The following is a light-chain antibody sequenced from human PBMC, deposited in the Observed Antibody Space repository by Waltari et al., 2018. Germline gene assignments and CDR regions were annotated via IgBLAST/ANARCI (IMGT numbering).Light chain of an antibody. CDR2: GKN. V-gene: IGLV3-19*01. J-gene: IGLJ1*01. Sequence: SSELTQDPAVSVALGQTVRITCQGDSLRSYYASWYQQKPGQAPLLVIYGKNNRPSGIPDRFSGSSSRNTASLTITGAQAEDEADYYCNSRDSSDNHLVFGTGTKVTVL. CDR3: NSRDSSDNHLV. CDR1: SLRSYY.